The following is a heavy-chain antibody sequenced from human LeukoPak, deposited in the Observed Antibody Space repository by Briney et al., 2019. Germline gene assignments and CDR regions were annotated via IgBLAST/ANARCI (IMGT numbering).Heavy chain of an antibody. J-gene: IGHJ4*02. CDR2: IYTSGSS. Sequence: SETLSLTCTVSGGSISSGSYYWSWIRQPAGKGLEWIGRIYTSGSSNYNPSLKSRVTISVDTSKNQFSLKLSSVTAADMAVYYCASNYYDSSGSIDYWGQGTLVTVSS. CDR3: ASNYYDSSGSIDY. CDR1: GGSISSGSYY. D-gene: IGHD3-22*01. V-gene: IGHV4-61*02.